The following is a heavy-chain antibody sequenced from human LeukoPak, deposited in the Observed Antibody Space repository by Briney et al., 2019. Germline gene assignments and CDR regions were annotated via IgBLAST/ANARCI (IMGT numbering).Heavy chain of an antibody. CDR3: ARVVDIVLMVYAIPPPLFDY. D-gene: IGHD2-8*01. CDR1: GGSISSSSYY. V-gene: IGHV4-39*01. CDR2: IYYSGST. Sequence: SETLSLTCTVSGGSISSSSYYWGWIRQPPGKGLEWIGSIYYSGSTYYNPSLKSRVTISVDTSKNQFSLKLSSVTAADTAVYYCARVVDIVLMVYAIPPPLFDYWAREPWSPSPQ. J-gene: IGHJ4*02.